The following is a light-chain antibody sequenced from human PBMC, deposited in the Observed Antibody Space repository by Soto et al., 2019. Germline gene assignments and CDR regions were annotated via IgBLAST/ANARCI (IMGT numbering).Light chain of an antibody. CDR2: GAS. V-gene: IGKV3-20*01. Sequence: EIVLTQSPGTLSLSPGEGATLSCRASQSVSSSYLAWYQQKPGQAPRLLIYGASRRATGIPDRFSGSGSGTDFTLTISRLEAEVFAVYYCQQYGSSSWTFCQGTKVEIK. CDR3: QQYGSSSWT. CDR1: QSVSSSY. J-gene: IGKJ1*01.